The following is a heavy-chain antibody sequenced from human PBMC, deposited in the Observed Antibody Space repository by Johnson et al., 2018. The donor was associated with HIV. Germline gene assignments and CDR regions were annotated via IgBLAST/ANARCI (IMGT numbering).Heavy chain of an antibody. CDR3: ARDPLYNIYAFDI. CDR2: IQFDGSHK. Sequence: QVQLVESGGGVVQHGGSLRLTCKASGFSFSNYAIHWVRQAPGKGLEWVTFIQFDGSHKYSADFVKGRFTISRDNAKNSLYLQMNSLRAEDTAVYYCARDPLYNIYAFDIWGQGTMVTVSS. CDR1: GFSFSNYA. V-gene: IGHV3-30*02. D-gene: IGHD1-14*01. J-gene: IGHJ3*02.